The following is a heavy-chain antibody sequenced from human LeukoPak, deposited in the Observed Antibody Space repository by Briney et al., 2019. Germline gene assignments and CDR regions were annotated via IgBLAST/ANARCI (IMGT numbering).Heavy chain of an antibody. CDR2: IRYDGSNK. V-gene: IGHV3-30*02. CDR3: ARGRLYGSYI. D-gene: IGHD3-10*01. CDR1: GFTFSSYG. J-gene: IGHJ3*02. Sequence: GGSLRLSCAASGFTFSSYGMHWVRQAPGKGLEWVAFIRYDGSNKYYADSVKGRFTISRDNSKNTLHLQMNSLRAEDTAVYYCARGRLYGSYIWGQGTMVTVSS.